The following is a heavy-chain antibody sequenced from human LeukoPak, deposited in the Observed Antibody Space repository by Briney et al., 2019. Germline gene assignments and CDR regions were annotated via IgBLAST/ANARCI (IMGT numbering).Heavy chain of an antibody. CDR3: ARYPYSDSGVWQAFDY. CDR1: GGSISSGSHY. J-gene: IGHJ4*02. V-gene: IGHV4-39*01. D-gene: IGHD5-12*01. Sequence: SETLSLTCIVSGGSISSGSHYWGWIRQPPGKGLEWTGSMHYSGITYYNPSLTSRVTISVDTSKNQFSLRLTSVTAADTAVYYCARYPYSDSGVWQAFDYRGQGTLVTVSS. CDR2: MHYSGIT.